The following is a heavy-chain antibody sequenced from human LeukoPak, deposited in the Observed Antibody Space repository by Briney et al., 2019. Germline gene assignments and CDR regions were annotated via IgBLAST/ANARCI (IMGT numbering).Heavy chain of an antibody. CDR3: ARDGVVVVPAAPARPWYFDL. CDR2: ISWNGGSI. CDR1: GFTFDDYG. Sequence: PGGSLRLSCAASGFTFDDYGMHWVRQGPGKGLEWVSGISWNGGSIGYADSVKGRFTISRDNSKNTLYLQMNSLRAEDTAVYYCARDGVVVVPAAPARPWYFDLWGRGTLVTVSS. D-gene: IGHD2-2*01. J-gene: IGHJ2*01. V-gene: IGHV3-9*01.